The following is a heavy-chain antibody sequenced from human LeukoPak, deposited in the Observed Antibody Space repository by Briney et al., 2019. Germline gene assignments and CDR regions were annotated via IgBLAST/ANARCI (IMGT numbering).Heavy chain of an antibody. J-gene: IGHJ5*02. D-gene: IGHD3-3*01. Sequence: SETLSLTCTVSGGSISSGDYYWSWIRQPPGKGLEWIGYIYYSGCTYYNPSLKSRVTISVDTSKNQFSLKLSSVTAADTAVYYCASKDFWSETNWFDPWGQGTLVTVSS. CDR1: GGSISSGDYY. CDR3: ASKDFWSETNWFDP. V-gene: IGHV4-30-4*01. CDR2: IYYSGCT.